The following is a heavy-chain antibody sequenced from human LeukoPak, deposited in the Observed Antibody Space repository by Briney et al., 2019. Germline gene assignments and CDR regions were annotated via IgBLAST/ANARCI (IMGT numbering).Heavy chain of an antibody. CDR3: ASFGTSSVS. CDR2: INANSGDT. CDR1: GHTFTGYY. J-gene: IGHJ4*02. D-gene: IGHD2-2*01. Sequence: ASVKVSCKASGHTFTGYYMHWVRQAPGQGLEWMGWINANSGDTNYAQKFQGRVTMTRDTSISTAYMELSRLRSDDTAVYYCASFGTSSVSWGQGTLVTVSS. V-gene: IGHV1-2*02.